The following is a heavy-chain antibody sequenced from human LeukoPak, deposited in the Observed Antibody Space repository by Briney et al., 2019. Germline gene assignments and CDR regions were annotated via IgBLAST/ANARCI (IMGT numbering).Heavy chain of an antibody. CDR1: GGSFSGYY. CDR2: INHSGST. J-gene: IGHJ4*02. CDR3: ARGSYCGGDCYPRPFDY. Sequence: SETLSLTCAVYGGSFSGYYWSWIRQPPGKGLEWIEEINHSGSTNYNPSLKSRVTISVDTSKNQFSLRLSSVTAADTAVYYCARGSYCGGDCYPRPFDYWGQGTLVTVSS. V-gene: IGHV4-34*01. D-gene: IGHD2-21*02.